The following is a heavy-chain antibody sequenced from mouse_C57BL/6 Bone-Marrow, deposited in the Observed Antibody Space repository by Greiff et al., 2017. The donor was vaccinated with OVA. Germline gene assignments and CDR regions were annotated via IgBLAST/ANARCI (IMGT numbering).Heavy chain of an antibody. CDR1: GFTFSSYG. J-gene: IGHJ4*01. Sequence: DVMLVESGGDLVKPGGSLKLSCAASGFTFSSYGMSWVRQTPDKRLEWVATISSGGSYTYYPDSVKGRFTISRDNAKNTLYLQMSSLKSEDTAIYYCARRDYGYAMDYWGQGTSVTVSS. D-gene: IGHD2-4*01. V-gene: IGHV5-6*02. CDR3: ARRDYGYAMDY. CDR2: ISSGGSYT.